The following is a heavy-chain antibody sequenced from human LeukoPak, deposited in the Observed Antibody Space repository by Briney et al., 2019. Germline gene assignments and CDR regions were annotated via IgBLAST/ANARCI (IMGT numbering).Heavy chain of an antibody. CDR2: ISYDGSNK. CDR3: AKDLSIGFITAAGTSPIDY. V-gene: IGHV3-30*18. D-gene: IGHD6-13*01. J-gene: IGHJ4*02. CDR1: GFTFSSYG. Sequence: GGSLRLSCAASGFTFSSYGMHWVRQAPGKGLEWVAVISYDGSNKYYADSVKGRFTISRDNSKNTLYLQMNSLRAEDTAVYYCAKDLSIGFITAAGTSPIDYWGQGTLVTVSS.